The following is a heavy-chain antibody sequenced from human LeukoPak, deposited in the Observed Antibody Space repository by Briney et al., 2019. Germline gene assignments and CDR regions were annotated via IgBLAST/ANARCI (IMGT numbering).Heavy chain of an antibody. CDR3: ARARPFGYSSSWYPPNSFDP. J-gene: IGHJ5*02. CDR2: INHSGST. Sequence: SETLSLTCAVYGGSFSGYYWSWIRQPPGKGVEWIGEINHSGSTNYNPSLKSRVTISVDTSKNQFSLKLSSVTAADTAVYYCARARPFGYSSSWYPPNSFDPWGQGTLVTVSS. CDR1: GGSFSGYY. V-gene: IGHV4-34*01. D-gene: IGHD6-13*01.